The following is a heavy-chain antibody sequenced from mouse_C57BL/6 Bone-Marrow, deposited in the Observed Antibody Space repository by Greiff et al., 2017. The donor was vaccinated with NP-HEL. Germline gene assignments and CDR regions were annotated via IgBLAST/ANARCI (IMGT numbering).Heavy chain of an antibody. CDR1: GYTFTSYW. V-gene: IGHV1-59*01. CDR3: ARSGHYYGSSYDYFDY. Sequence: QVQLQQPGAELVRPGTSVKLSCKASGYTFTSYWMHWVKQRPGQGLEWIGVIDPSDSYTNYNQKFKGKATLTVDTSSSTAYMQLSSLTSEDSAVYYCARSGHYYGSSYDYFDYGGQGTTLTVSS. D-gene: IGHD1-1*01. J-gene: IGHJ2*01. CDR2: IDPSDSYT.